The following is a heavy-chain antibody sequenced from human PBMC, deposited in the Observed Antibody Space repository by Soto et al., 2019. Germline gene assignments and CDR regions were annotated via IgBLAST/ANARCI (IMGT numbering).Heavy chain of an antibody. V-gene: IGHV4-31*03. Sequence: PSETLSLTCTVSGGSISSGGYYWTWIRQHPGKGLEWIGYIYYSGSTYYNPSLKSRVTISVDTSKNQFPLKLSSVTAADTAVYYCARVWVGHCHYGMDVWGQGTTVTVSS. J-gene: IGHJ6*02. CDR2: IYYSGST. D-gene: IGHD2-21*02. CDR1: GGSISSGGYY. CDR3: ARVWVGHCHYGMDV.